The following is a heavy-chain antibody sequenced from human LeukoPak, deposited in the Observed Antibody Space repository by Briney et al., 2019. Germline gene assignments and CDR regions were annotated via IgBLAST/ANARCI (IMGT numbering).Heavy chain of an antibody. CDR1: GGSISSYY. D-gene: IGHD3-22*01. V-gene: IGHV4-4*07. CDR3: AREQGYDSSGYDY. CDR2: IYSSGRT. J-gene: IGHJ4*02. Sequence: SATLSLTCTVSGGSISSYYWTWIRHPAGNGLEWIGRIYSSGRTNHNPSLKSRVSMSVDTSRNQFFLKLSSVTAADTAVYYCAREQGYDSSGYDYWGQGSPVTVSS.